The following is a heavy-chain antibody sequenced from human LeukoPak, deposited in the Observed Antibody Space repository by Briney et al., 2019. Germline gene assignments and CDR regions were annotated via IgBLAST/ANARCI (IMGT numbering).Heavy chain of an antibody. V-gene: IGHV3-21*01. CDR2: ISSSSSYI. CDR3: ARVGVVPAAIPVDGFDP. CDR1: GFTFSSYS. J-gene: IGHJ5*02. D-gene: IGHD2-2*02. Sequence: GGSLRLSCAASGFTFSSYSMNWVRQAPGKGLEWVSSISSSSSYIYYADSVRGRFTISRDNAKNSLYLQMNSLRAEDTAVYYCARVGVVPAAIPVDGFDPWGQGTLATVSS.